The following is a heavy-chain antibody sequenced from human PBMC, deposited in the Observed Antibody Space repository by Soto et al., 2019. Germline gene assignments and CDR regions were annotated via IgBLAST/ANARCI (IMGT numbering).Heavy chain of an antibody. D-gene: IGHD4-17*01. J-gene: IGHJ6*03. CDR1: GDSISNYY. CDR2: IYHSGST. CDR3: ARSGDYANYYYYYMDV. V-gene: IGHV4-59*08. Sequence: SETLSLTCTVSGDSISNYYWSWIRQPPGKGLEWIGYIYHSGSTKYNPSLKSRVTISVAPSKNQFSLRLSSVTAADSAVYYCARSGDYANYYYYYMDVWGKGTTDTVSS.